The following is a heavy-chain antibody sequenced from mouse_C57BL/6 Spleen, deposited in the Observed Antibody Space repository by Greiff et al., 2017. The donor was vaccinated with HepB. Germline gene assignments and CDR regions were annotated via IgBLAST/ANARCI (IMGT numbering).Heavy chain of an antibody. V-gene: IGHV10-3*01. CDR3: VREGGNWGVFDY. Sequence: EVNVVESGGGLVQPKGSLKLSCAASGFTFNTYAMHWVRQAPGKGLEWVARIRSKSSNYATYYADSVKDRFTISRDDSQSMLYLQMNNLKTEDTAMYYCVREGGNWGVFDYWGQGTTLTVSS. D-gene: IGHD4-1*02. CDR1: GFTFNTYA. CDR2: IRSKSSNYAT. J-gene: IGHJ2*01.